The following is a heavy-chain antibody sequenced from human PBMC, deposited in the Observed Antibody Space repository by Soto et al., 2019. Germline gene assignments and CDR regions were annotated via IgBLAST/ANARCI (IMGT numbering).Heavy chain of an antibody. J-gene: IGHJ3*01. V-gene: IGHV1-69*01. D-gene: IGHD3-22*01. CDR1: GGTFSSYA. CDR2: IIPIFGTA. CDR3: ARGDHGGNYYDSSGYYNP. Sequence: GASVKVACNASGGTFSSYAISWVRQAPGQGLEWMGGIIPIFGTANYAQKFQGRVTITADESTSTAYMELSSPRSEDTAVYYCARGDHGGNYYDSSGYYNPWGQGTMVTVSS.